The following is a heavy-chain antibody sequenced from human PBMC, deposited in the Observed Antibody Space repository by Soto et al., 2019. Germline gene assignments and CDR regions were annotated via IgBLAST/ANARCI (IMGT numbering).Heavy chain of an antibody. CDR2: LYWDDDK. J-gene: IGHJ4*02. Sequence: QITLKESGPTLVKPTQTLTLTCTFSGFSLSTTRVGVGWIRQPPGEALEWLALLYWDDDKLYSPSLKRRLTIXXXTXQNQVVLTLTNMDPVDTATYYCAHSKTSGMRYYFDYWGQGTLVTVSS. CDR1: GFSLSTTRVG. CDR3: AHSKTSGMRYYFDY. V-gene: IGHV2-5*02.